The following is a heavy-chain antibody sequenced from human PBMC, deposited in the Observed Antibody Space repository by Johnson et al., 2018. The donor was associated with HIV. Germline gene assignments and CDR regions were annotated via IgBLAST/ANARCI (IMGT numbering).Heavy chain of an antibody. Sequence: QMQLVESGGDLVKPGGSLRLSCAASGFTFSSYGMHWVRQAPGKGLEWVAFIRYDGSNKYYADSVKGRFTISRDNSKNTLYLQMNSLRAEDTAVYYCGGSYYYDSSGYYARNAFDIWGQGTMVTVSS. CDR2: IRYDGSNK. V-gene: IGHV3-30*02. CDR1: GFTFSSYG. J-gene: IGHJ3*02. D-gene: IGHD3-22*01. CDR3: GGSYYYDSSGYYARNAFDI.